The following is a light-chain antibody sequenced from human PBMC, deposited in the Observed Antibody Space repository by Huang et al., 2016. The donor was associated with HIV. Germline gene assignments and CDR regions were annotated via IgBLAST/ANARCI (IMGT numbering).Light chain of an antibody. CDR2: AAS. CDR3: QQSYTTPFT. V-gene: IGKV1-39*01. J-gene: IGKJ4*01. Sequence: DIQMTQSPSSLSASVGDRVTITCRASQSISSHLNWYQQKPGKAPKLLIYAASSLQSGVPSRFSGSGSATDFTLTISSLQPEDFATYYCQQSYTTPFTFGGGTKVEIK. CDR1: QSISSH.